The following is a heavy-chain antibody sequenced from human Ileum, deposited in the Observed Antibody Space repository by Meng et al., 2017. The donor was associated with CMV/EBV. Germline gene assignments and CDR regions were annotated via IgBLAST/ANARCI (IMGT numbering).Heavy chain of an antibody. J-gene: IGHJ6*02. D-gene: IGHD2-2*01. Sequence: SETLSLTCAVYGGSFSGYYWSWIRQPPGKGLEWIGEINHSGSTNYNPSLKSRVTISVDTSKNQFSLKLSSVTAADTAVYYCARVACSSTSCYRWNYYYGMDVWGQGTTVTVS. CDR2: INHSGST. V-gene: IGHV4-34*01. CDR1: GGSFSGYY. CDR3: ARVACSSTSCYRWNYYYGMDV.